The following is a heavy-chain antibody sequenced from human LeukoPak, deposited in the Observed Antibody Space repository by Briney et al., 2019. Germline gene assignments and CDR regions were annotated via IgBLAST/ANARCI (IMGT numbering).Heavy chain of an antibody. V-gene: IGHV3-23*01. CDR3: ALLTGYCTGDSCYN. CDR2: IGAGVATT. D-gene: IGHD2-15*01. J-gene: IGHJ4*02. Sequence: GGSLRLSCAASEFTFSSYAMSWVRQAPGEGLEWVSAIGAGVATTYYADSVKGRFTISRDNSKNTLYLQMNSLRAEDTAVYYCALLTGYCTGDSCYNWGQGTLVTVSS. CDR1: EFTFSSYA.